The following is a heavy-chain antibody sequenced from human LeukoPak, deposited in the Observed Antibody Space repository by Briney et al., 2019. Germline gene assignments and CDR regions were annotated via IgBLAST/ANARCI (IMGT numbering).Heavy chain of an antibody. CDR1: GFTFSTFA. CDR3: AKGSLNNWFDP. CDR2: ISGSGGSK. V-gene: IGHV3-23*01. D-gene: IGHD1-26*01. J-gene: IGHJ5*02. Sequence: GGSLRLSCAASGFTFSTFAMSWVRQAPGKGLEWVSTISGSGGSKYYADSVQGRFSISRDNSKNTLYLQMNSLRAEDSAIYYCAKGSLNNWFDPWGQGTLVTVSS.